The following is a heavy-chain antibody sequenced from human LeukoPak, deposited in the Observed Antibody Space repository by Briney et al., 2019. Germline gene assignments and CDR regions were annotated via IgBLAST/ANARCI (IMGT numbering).Heavy chain of an antibody. CDR2: ISYDGSNK. V-gene: IGHV3-30*18. CDR3: AKDHQAAYDSSGYVDY. Sequence: GGSLRLSCAASGFTFSSYGMHWVRQAPGKGLEWVAVISYDGSNKYYADSVKGRFTISRDNSKNTLYLQMNSLRAEDTAVYYCAKDHQAAYDSSGYVDYWGQGTLVTVSS. CDR1: GFTFSSYG. D-gene: IGHD3-22*01. J-gene: IGHJ4*02.